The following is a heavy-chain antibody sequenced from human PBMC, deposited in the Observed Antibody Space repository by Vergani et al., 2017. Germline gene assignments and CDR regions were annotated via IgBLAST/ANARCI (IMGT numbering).Heavy chain of an antibody. CDR1: GFTFDDYA. CDR3: AKGIAVAATSTFDY. J-gene: IGHJ4*02. D-gene: IGHD6-19*01. Sequence: EVQLVESGGGLVQPGRSLRLSCAASGFTFDDYALHWVRQAPGKGLEWVSGISWNSGSIGYADSVKGRFTVSRDNATNYLFPQMNSLRAEDTALYYCAKGIAVAATSTFDYWGQGTLVTVSS. V-gene: IGHV3-9*01. CDR2: ISWNSGSI.